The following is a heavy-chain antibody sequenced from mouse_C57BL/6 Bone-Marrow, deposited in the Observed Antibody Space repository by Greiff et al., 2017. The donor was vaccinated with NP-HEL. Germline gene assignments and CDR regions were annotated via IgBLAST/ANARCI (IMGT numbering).Heavy chain of an antibody. CDR1: GYTFTDYN. V-gene: IGHV1-22*01. D-gene: IGHD1-1*01. J-gene: IGHJ2*01. CDR3: ARILLRYLYFDY. CDR2: INPNNGGT. Sequence: EVQRVESGPELVKPGASVKMSCKASGYTFTDYNMHWVKQSHGKSLEWIGYINPNNGGTSYNQKFKGKATLTVNKSSSTAYMELRSLTSEDSAVYYCARILLRYLYFDYWGQGTTLTVSS.